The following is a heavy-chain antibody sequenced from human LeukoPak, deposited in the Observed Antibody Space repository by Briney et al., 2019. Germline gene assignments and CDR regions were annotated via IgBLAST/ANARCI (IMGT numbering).Heavy chain of an antibody. D-gene: IGHD4-17*01. J-gene: IGHJ4*02. CDR1: GFTFSSYA. CDR2: ISGSGGST. CDR3: AKVYMTTVTTDY. V-gene: IGHV3-23*01. Sequence: TGGSLRLSWAASGFTFSSYAMSWVRQAPGKGLEWVSAISGSGGSTYYADSVKGRFTISRDNSKNTLYLQMNSLRAEDTAVYYCAKVYMTTVTTDYWGQGTLVTVSS.